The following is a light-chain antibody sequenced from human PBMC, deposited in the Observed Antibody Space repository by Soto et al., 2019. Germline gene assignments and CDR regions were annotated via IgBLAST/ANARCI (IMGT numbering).Light chain of an antibody. V-gene: IGLV1-40*01. J-gene: IGLJ3*02. CDR2: GNN. CDR3: QSYDSGLSGSV. Sequence: QSVLTQPPSVSGAPGQRVTISCTGSDSNIGENFDIHWYQQLPGTAPKLLIYGNNNRPSGVPDRFSASGSGTSASLAITGLQAEDEADYYCQSYDSGLSGSVFGGGTKVTVL. CDR1: DSNIGENFD.